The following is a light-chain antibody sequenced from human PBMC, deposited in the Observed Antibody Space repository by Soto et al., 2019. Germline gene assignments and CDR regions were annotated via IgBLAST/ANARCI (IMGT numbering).Light chain of an antibody. CDR2: GAS. CDR1: QSVSRSS. V-gene: IGKV3-20*01. CDR3: QQYGDPPPYS. J-gene: IGKJ2*03. Sequence: EIVLTQSPGTLSLCPGQRATLSCRASQSVSRSSLAWYQHKPGQAPRLLIYGASSRAAGIPDRFSGSGSATDFTLTISRLEPEDFAVYYCQQYGDPPPYSFGQGSKLEIK.